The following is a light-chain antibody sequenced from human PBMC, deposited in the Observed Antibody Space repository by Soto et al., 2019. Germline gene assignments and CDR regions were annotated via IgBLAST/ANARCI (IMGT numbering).Light chain of an antibody. CDR1: QSVSSS. Sequence: EIVLTQSPATLSVSPGETVTLSCRASQSVSSSVAWYQQKPGRAPRLLISGASTRATGIPARFSGSGSGTDFTLTISSLQSENFAVYYCQQYSNWPPFTFGPGTKVDIK. CDR3: QQYSNWPPFT. J-gene: IGKJ3*01. CDR2: GAS. V-gene: IGKV3-15*01.